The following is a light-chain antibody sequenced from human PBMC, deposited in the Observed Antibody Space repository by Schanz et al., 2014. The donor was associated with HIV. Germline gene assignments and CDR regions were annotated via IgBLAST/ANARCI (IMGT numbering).Light chain of an antibody. CDR3: AAWDDSLTGWV. Sequence: QSLLTQPPSVSGTPGQRVTISCSGSSSNIGSNTVNWYQQLPGTAPKLLIYSNNQRPSGVPDRFSGSKSGTSASLAISGLQSEDEAYYYCAAWDDSLTGWVFGGGTKLTVL. CDR1: SSNIGSNT. V-gene: IGLV1-44*01. CDR2: SNN. J-gene: IGLJ3*02.